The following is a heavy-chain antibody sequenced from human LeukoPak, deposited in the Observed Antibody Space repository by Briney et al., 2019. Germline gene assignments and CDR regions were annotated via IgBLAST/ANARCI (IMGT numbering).Heavy chain of an antibody. CDR3: GGAKFYYYGMDV. J-gene: IGHJ6*02. CDR1: GLTFSSYA. Sequence: GGSLRLSCAASGLTFSSYAMSWVRQAPGKGLEWVSTISGSADNTHYADSVKGRFTISRDNSKNTLYLQMNSLMADDTAVYYCGGAKFYYYGMDVWGHGTTVIVSS. D-gene: IGHD1-26*01. V-gene: IGHV3-23*01. CDR2: ISGSADNT.